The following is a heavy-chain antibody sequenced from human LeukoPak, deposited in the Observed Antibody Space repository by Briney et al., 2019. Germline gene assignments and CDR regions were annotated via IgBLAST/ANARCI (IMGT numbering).Heavy chain of an antibody. Sequence: GGSLRLSCRASRFSFSDYDMHWVRQAPGKGLEWVAVISYDGSVKHYADSVRGRFTISRDNSKSTLFLQVNSLRTDDTSVYFCAKFAYNWNAPDGFDMWGQGTMVIVSS. CDR3: AKFAYNWNAPDGFDM. CDR2: ISYDGSVK. D-gene: IGHD1-1*01. J-gene: IGHJ3*02. CDR1: RFSFSDYD. V-gene: IGHV3-30*18.